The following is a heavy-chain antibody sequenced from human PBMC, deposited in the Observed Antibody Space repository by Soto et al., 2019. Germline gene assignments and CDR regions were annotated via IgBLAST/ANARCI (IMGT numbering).Heavy chain of an antibody. CDR1: GYTFTSYG. Sequence: QVQLVQSGAEVKKPGASVKVSCKASGYTFTSYGISWVRQAPGQGLEWMGRISAYNGNTNYAQKPPXRXXLTTDPPPSPAYTEPRSLRSDATAVYYCARVVGALGHWFDPWGQGTLVTVSS. CDR3: ARVVGALGHWFDP. J-gene: IGHJ5*02. D-gene: IGHD1-26*01. CDR2: ISAYNGNT. V-gene: IGHV1-18*01.